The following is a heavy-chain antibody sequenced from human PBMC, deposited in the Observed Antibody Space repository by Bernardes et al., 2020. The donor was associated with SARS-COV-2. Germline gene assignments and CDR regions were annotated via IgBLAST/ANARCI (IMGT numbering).Heavy chain of an antibody. J-gene: IGHJ6*02. CDR3: ARVYSHSSSWYSGNYYYYYGMDV. CDR2: ISAYNGNT. Sequence: ASVKVSCKASGYTFTSYGISWVRQAPGQGLEWMGWISAYNGNTNYAQKLQGRVTMTTDTSTSTAYMELRSLRSDDTAVYYCARVYSHSSSWYSGNYYYYYGMDVWGQGTTVTVSS. V-gene: IGHV1-18*01. CDR1: GYTFTSYG. D-gene: IGHD6-13*01.